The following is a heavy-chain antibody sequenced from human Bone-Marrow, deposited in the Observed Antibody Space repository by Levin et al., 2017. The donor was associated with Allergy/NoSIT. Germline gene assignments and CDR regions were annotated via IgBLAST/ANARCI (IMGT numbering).Heavy chain of an antibody. CDR3: ARDRGRGVYCSGGSCYPDY. J-gene: IGHJ4*02. CDR2: IWYDGSNK. V-gene: IGHV3-33*01. CDR1: GFTFSSYG. Sequence: PGGSLRLSCAASGFTFSSYGMHWVRQAPGKGLEWVAVIWYDGSNKYYADSVKGRFTISRDNSKNTLYLQMNSLRAEDTAVYYCARDRGRGVYCSGGSCYPDYWGQGTLVTVSS. D-gene: IGHD2-15*01.